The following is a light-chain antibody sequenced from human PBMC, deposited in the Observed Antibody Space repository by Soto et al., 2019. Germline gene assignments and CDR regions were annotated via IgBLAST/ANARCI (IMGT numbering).Light chain of an antibody. Sequence: QPVLTQSPSASASLGASVKLTCTLSSGHSSYAIAWHQQQPEKGPRYLMKLNSDGSHSKGDGIPDRFSGSSSGAERYLPIASLQSGDEADCYCQTWRTGTVVFGGGTKLTVL. J-gene: IGLJ2*01. V-gene: IGLV4-69*01. CDR1: SGHSSYA. CDR2: LNSDGSH. CDR3: QTWRTGTVV.